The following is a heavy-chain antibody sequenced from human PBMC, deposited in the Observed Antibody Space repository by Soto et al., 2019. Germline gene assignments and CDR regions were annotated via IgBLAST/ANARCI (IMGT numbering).Heavy chain of an antibody. CDR3: ARERRSAYGSYGYYYYYGMDV. D-gene: IGHD5-18*01. V-gene: IGHV1-69*13. CDR1: GGTFSSYA. Sequence: ASVKVSCKASGGTFSSYAISWVRQAPGQGLEWMGGIIPIFGTANYAQKFQGRVTITADESTSTVYMELSSLRSEDTAVYYCARERRSAYGSYGYYYYYGMDVWGQGTTVTVSS. CDR2: IIPIFGTA. J-gene: IGHJ6*02.